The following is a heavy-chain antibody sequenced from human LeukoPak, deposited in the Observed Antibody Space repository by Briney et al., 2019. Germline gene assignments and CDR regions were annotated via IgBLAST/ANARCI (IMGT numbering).Heavy chain of an antibody. CDR2: ISAYNGNT. CDR3: VRGLVVPAAPGDAFDI. J-gene: IGHJ3*02. Sequence: ASVKVSCKASGYTFTSYGISWVRQAPGQGLEWMGWISAYNGNTNYAQKLQGRVTMTTDTFTSTAYMELRSLRSDDTAVYYCVRGLVVPAAPGDAFDIWGQGTMVTVSS. CDR1: GYTFTSYG. D-gene: IGHD2-2*01. V-gene: IGHV1-18*01.